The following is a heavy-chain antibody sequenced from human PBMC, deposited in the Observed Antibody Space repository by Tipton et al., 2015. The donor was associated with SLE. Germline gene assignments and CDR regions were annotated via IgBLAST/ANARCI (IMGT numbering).Heavy chain of an antibody. CDR1: GFTFSSSW. CDR3: TRDTYYDFWSGYRSYYYYMDV. CDR2: ISSSSSYI. Sequence: SLRLSCAASGFTFSSSWMNWVRQAPGKGLEWVSSISSSSSYIYYADSVKGRFTISRDNAKNSLYLQMNSLRAEDTAVYYCTRDTYYDFWSGYRSYYYYMDVWGKGTTVTVSS. V-gene: IGHV3-21*01. D-gene: IGHD3-3*01. J-gene: IGHJ6*03.